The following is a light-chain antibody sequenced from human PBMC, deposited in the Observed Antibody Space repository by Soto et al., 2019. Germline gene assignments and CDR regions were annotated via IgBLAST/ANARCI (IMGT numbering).Light chain of an antibody. CDR3: SSYAGTNLWV. V-gene: IGLV2-8*01. J-gene: IGLJ1*01. CDR2: EDI. CDR1: SSDIGYYKY. Sequence: QSVLTQPPSASGAPGQTVTISCTGTSSDIGYYKYVCWYQHHPSRAPNLIIDEDIKRPSGVEDPFSGSNSSNTACLTVSGLQAEDEAYYHCSSYAGTNLWVFGTGIKRTLL.